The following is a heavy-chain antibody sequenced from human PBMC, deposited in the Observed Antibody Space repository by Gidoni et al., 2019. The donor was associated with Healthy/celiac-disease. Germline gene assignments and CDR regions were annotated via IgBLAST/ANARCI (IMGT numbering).Heavy chain of an antibody. CDR2: TSGRGGSK. CDR3: AKGMGYSYGANYAFDI. CDR1: GFTFSSYA. V-gene: IGHV3-23*01. Sequence: EVQLLESGGGLVQPGGSLRLSCAASGFTFSSYAMSWVRQAPGKGLGWVSATSGRGGSKYYADSVKGRFTISRDNSKNTLYLQMNSLRAEDTAVYYCAKGMGYSYGANYAFDIWGQGTMVTVSS. D-gene: IGHD5-18*01. J-gene: IGHJ3*02.